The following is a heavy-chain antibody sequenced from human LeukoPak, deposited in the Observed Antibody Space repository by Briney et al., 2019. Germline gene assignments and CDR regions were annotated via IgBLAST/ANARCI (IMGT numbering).Heavy chain of an antibody. CDR2: INPSGGST. V-gene: IGHV1-46*01. CDR1: GYTFTSYY. D-gene: IGHD6-13*01. CDR3: ARDPGEQQLPPRAYYYYYYMDV. J-gene: IGHJ6*03. Sequence: ASVKVSCKASGYTFTSYYMHWVRQAPGQGLEWMGIINPSGGSTSYAQKFQGRVTMTRDMSTSTVYMELSSLRSEDTAVCYCARDPGEQQLPPRAYYYYYYMDVWGKGTTVTVSS.